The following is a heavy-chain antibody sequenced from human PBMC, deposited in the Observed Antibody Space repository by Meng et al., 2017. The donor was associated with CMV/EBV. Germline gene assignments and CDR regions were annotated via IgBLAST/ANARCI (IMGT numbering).Heavy chain of an antibody. Sequence: QWQLVGSGGGLDKPGGSLRISCAASGFTFSDYYMSWIRQAPGKGLEWVSYISSSSSYTNYADSVKGRFTISRDNAKNSLYLQMNSLRAEDTAVYYCARGAAAGTYFDYWGQGTLVTVSS. J-gene: IGHJ4*02. CDR3: ARGAAAGTYFDY. CDR1: GFTFSDYY. CDR2: ISSSSSYT. D-gene: IGHD6-13*01. V-gene: IGHV3-11*06.